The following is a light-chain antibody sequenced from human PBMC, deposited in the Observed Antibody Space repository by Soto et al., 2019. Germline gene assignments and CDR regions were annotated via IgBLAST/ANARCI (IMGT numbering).Light chain of an antibody. CDR1: QSVSSY. CDR3: QQYNNWLWT. V-gene: IGKV3-11*01. CDR2: DAS. Sequence: EIVLTQSPATLSLSPGERATLSCRASQSVSSYLAWYQQKPGQAPRLLIYDASNRATGIPARFSGSGYGTEFTLTISSLQSEDFAVYYCQQYNNWLWTFGQGTKVEIK. J-gene: IGKJ1*01.